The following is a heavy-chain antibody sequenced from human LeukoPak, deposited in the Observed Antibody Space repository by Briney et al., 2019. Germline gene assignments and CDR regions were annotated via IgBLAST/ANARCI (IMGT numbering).Heavy chain of an antibody. CDR3: ARDLNGDFSLDS. CDR2: TYYRSKWSR. V-gene: IGHV6-1*01. D-gene: IGHD4-17*01. J-gene: IGHJ4*02. Sequence: SQTLSLTCVISGDSVSSNSATWNWIRQSPLRGLEWLGRTYYRSKWSRDYAVSVRSRIAINPDTSKNQFSLQLNSVTPEDTAVYYCARDLNGDFSLDSWGQGTLVTVSS. CDR1: GDSVSSNSAT.